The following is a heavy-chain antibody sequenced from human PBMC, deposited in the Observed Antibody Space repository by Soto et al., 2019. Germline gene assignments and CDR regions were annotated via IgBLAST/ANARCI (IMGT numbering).Heavy chain of an antibody. D-gene: IGHD5-12*01. J-gene: IGHJ6*03. CDR1: GFTFRDYA. Sequence: VQLLESGGGLVQPGGSLRLTCAASGFTFRDYAMSWVRQAPGKGLEWVSGISGSSTDTYYADSVKGRFTISRDNSKNMLYLQMNSLRAEDTAVYYCAKRATGFANFHYYYYYMDVWAKGSTVTVSS. V-gene: IGHV3-23*01. CDR3: AKRATGFANFHYYYYYMDV. CDR2: ISGSSTDT.